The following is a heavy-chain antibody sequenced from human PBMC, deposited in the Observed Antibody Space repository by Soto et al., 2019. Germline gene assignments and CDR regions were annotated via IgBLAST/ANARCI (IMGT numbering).Heavy chain of an antibody. D-gene: IGHD3-16*02. Sequence: PSETLSLTCVVYGGSFSGYYWNWIRQPPGKGLEWIGEINHSGSTNYNPSLKSRVTISVDTSKNQFSLKLSSVTAADTAVYYCARRAVWGSYRYANYYYYYGMDVWGQGTTVTVSS. V-gene: IGHV4-34*01. J-gene: IGHJ6*02. CDR3: ARRAVWGSYRYANYYYYYGMDV. CDR2: INHSGST. CDR1: GGSFSGYY.